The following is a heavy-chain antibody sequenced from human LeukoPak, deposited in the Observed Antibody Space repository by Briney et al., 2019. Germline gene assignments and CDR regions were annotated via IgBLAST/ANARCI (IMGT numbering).Heavy chain of an antibody. J-gene: IGHJ4*02. CDR3: ARASLRLYYFDY. Sequence: SQTLSLTCTVSGGSISSGDYYWSWIRQPPGTGLEWIGYIYYSGSTYYNPSLKSRVTISVDTSKNQFSLKLSSVTAADTAVYYCARASLRLYYFDYWGQGTLVTVSS. D-gene: IGHD2-15*01. V-gene: IGHV4-30-4*01. CDR1: GGSISSGDYY. CDR2: IYYSGST.